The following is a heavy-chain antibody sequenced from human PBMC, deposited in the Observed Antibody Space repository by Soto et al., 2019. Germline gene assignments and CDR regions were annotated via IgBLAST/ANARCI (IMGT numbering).Heavy chain of an antibody. CDR2: IYLSDSDT. V-gene: IGHV5-51*01. D-gene: IGHD3-22*01. CDR1: GYSFTSYW. CDR3: ARDTFSGDSSGPHY. Sequence: PGESLKISCKGSGYSFTSYWIAWVRQMPGKGLEWMGIIYLSDSDTRYSPSFQGQVTISADKSITTAYLQWSSLKASDTAIYYCARDTFSGDSSGPHYWGQGTLVTVSS. J-gene: IGHJ4*02.